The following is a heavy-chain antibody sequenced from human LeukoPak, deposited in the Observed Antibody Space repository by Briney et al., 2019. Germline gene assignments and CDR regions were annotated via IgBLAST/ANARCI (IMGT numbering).Heavy chain of an antibody. CDR1: GGTFSSYA. CDR2: IIPIFGTA. J-gene: IGHJ4*02. D-gene: IGHD5-18*01. V-gene: IGHV1-69*06. CDR3: ARGRYQLPLGAEWIQLWPFDY. Sequence: GASVEVSCKASGGTFSSYAISWVRQAPGQGLEWMGGIIPIFGTANYAQKFQGRVTITADKSTSTAYMELSSLRSEDTAVYYCARGRYQLPLGAEWIQLWPFDYWGQGTLVTVSS.